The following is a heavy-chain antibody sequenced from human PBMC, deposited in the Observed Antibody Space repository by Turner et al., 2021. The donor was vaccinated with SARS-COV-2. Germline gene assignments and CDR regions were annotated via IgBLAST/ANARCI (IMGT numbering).Heavy chain of an antibody. J-gene: IGHJ4*02. CDR3: ARDGGYSGYAYFDY. CDR1: GFTFSSYG. V-gene: IGHV3-33*01. CDR2: IWYDGSNK. D-gene: IGHD5-12*01. Sequence: QVQLVESGGGVVQPGRSLRLSCAASGFTFSSYGMHWVRQAPGKGLEWVAVIWYDGSNKYYADSVKGRFTISRDNSKNTLYLQMNSLRAEDTAVYYWARDGGYSGYAYFDYWGQGTLVTVSS.